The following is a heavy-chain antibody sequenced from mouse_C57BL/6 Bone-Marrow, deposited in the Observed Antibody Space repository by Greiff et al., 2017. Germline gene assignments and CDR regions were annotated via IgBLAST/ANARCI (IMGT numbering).Heavy chain of an antibody. Sequence: EVQLQQSGAELVRPGASVKLSCTASGFNIKDDYMHWVQQRPEQGLEWIGWIDPENGDTEYASKFQGKATITADTSANTAFLQLSSLTSEDTAVYYCTTCGYYSYYAMDYWGQGTSVTVSS. CDR1: GFNIKDDY. V-gene: IGHV14-4*01. CDR2: IDPENGDT. CDR3: TTCGYYSYYAMDY. D-gene: IGHD2-3*01. J-gene: IGHJ4*01.